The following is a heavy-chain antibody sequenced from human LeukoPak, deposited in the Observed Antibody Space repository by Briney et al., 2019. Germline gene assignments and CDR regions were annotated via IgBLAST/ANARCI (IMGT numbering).Heavy chain of an antibody. D-gene: IGHD2-8*01. V-gene: IGHV3-33*01. Sequence: GGSLRLSCAASGFTFSSYGMHWVRQAPGKGLEGVAVIWYDGSNKYYADSVKGRFTISRDNSKNTLYLQMNSLRAEDTAVYYCARDANGEYYFDYWGQGTLVTVSS. CDR3: ARDANGEYYFDY. J-gene: IGHJ4*02. CDR2: IWYDGSNK. CDR1: GFTFSSYG.